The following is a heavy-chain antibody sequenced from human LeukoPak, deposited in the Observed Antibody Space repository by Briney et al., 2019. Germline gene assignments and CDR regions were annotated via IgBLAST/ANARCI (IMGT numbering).Heavy chain of an antibody. CDR2: INHSGST. V-gene: IGHV4-34*01. J-gene: IGHJ5*02. CDR3: ARVLSMVRGVIRWFDP. Sequence: SETLSLTCAVYGGSFSGYYWSWIRQPPGKGLEWIGEINHSGSTNYNPSLKSRVTISVDTSKNQFSLKLSSVTAAGTAVYYCARVLSMVRGVIRWFDPWGQGTLVTVSS. D-gene: IGHD3-10*01. CDR1: GGSFSGYY.